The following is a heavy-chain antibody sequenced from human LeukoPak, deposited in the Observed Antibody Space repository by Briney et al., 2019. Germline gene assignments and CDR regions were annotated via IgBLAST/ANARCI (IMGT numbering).Heavy chain of an antibody. Sequence: PSETLSLTCTVSGASISSDNYYWGWIRQPPGKGLEWIGSFYYGGGTFYNASLKSRVTMSVDTSENQFSLKLTSVTATDTAVYYCARHGPNRKCRTGLDFWGQGTLVTVSS. CDR2: FYYGGGT. V-gene: IGHV4-39*01. J-gene: IGHJ4*02. CDR1: GASISSDNYY. CDR3: ARHGPNRKCRTGLDF. D-gene: IGHD3/OR15-3a*01.